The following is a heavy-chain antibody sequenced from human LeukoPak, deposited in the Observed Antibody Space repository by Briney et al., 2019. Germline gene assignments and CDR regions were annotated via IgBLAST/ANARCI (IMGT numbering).Heavy chain of an antibody. V-gene: IGHV3-7*01. Sequence: PGGSLRLSCSASGFTFSSHWMTWVRQAPGKGLEWVANIKQDGSEKYYLDSLKGRFTISRDNAKNSLYLQMNSLRAEDTAVYYCVYSRSDYWGQGALVTVSS. CDR3: VYSRSDY. CDR2: IKQDGSEK. CDR1: GFTFSSHW. D-gene: IGHD5-18*01. J-gene: IGHJ4*02.